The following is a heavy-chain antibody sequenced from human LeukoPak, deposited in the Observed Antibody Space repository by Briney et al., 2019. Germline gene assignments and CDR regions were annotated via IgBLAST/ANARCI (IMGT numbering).Heavy chain of an antibody. V-gene: IGHV4-38-2*02. CDR3: ARDLPVAGTGSGY. D-gene: IGHD6-19*01. Sequence: SETLSLTCTVSDYSISSGYYWGRIRQPPGKGLEWIGSIYHNGDTYYNPSLKSRVTISVDTSKNQFSLKLSSVTAADTAVYYCARDLPVAGTGSGYWGQGTLVTVSS. CDR2: IYHNGDT. CDR1: DYSISSGYY. J-gene: IGHJ4*02.